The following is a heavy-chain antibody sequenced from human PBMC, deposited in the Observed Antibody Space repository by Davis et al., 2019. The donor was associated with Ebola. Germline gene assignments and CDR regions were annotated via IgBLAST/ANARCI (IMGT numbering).Heavy chain of an antibody. D-gene: IGHD3-22*01. CDR3: AIIGPYYYDSSGDYFDY. V-gene: IGHV3-48*02. CDR1: GFTFSNYN. J-gene: IGHJ4*02. CDR2: ISSSSSTI. Sequence: GESLKISCAASGFTFSNYNMNWVRQAPGKGLEWVSYISSSSSTIYYADFVKGRFTISRDNAKNSLYLQMNSLRDEDTAVYYCAIIGPYYYDSSGDYFDYWGQGTLVTVSS.